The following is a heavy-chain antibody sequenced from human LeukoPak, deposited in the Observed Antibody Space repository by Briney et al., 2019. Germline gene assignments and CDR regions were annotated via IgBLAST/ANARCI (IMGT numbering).Heavy chain of an antibody. D-gene: IGHD1-14*01. J-gene: IGHJ3*02. V-gene: IGHV3-33*01. CDR1: GFTFSSHG. CDR2: ICYDGSEK. Sequence: GRSLRLSCAASGFTFSSHGMHWVRQAPGKGLEWVAVICYDGSEKYYAESVKGRFTIFRENYKNTLYLQIYILRAEDTALYYCARYGNLKVLDIWGQGTMVTVSS. CDR3: ARYGNLKVLDI.